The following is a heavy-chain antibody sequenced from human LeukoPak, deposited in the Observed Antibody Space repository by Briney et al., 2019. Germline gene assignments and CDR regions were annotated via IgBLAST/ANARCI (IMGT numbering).Heavy chain of an antibody. D-gene: IGHD6-13*01. CDR1: GGSMSSGGYY. V-gene: IGHV4-31*03. Sequence: SETLSLTCTVSGGSMSSGGYYWSWIRQHPGKGLEWIGYIYYSGNTYYNPSLKSRVTISVDTSKNQFSLKLSSVTAADTAVYYCARGHSSTWYDDYWGQGTLVTVSS. J-gene: IGHJ4*02. CDR3: ARGHSSTWYDDY. CDR2: IYYSGNT.